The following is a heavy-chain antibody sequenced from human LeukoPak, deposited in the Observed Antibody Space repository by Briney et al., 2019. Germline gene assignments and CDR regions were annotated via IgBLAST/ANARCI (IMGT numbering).Heavy chain of an antibody. CDR3: AGDVGTSGWYTFDY. Sequence: SQTLSVTCAISGDSVSSINGAWNWIRQSPSKGLEWLGRTYYRSKWYNDYAVSMRGRITINPDTSKNQFSLQLNSVTPEDTAAYYCAGDVGTSGWYTFDYWGQGTLVSVSS. CDR2: TYYRSKWYN. V-gene: IGHV6-1*01. CDR1: GDSVSSINGA. J-gene: IGHJ4*02. D-gene: IGHD6-19*01.